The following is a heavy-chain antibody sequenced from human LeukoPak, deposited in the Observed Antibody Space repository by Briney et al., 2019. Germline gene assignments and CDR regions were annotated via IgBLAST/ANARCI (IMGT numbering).Heavy chain of an antibody. CDR3: ARDQGGPAPFDP. D-gene: IGHD3-16*01. V-gene: IGHV4-4*07. CDR1: GGSISNYY. Sequence: PSETLSLTCTVSGGSISNYYWSWIRQPAGKGLEWIGRFYPSGSTNCNPSLKSRVTMSVDTSKNQFSLKLTSVTAADTAVYYCARDQGGPAPFDPWGQGTLVTVSS. CDR2: FYPSGST. J-gene: IGHJ5*02.